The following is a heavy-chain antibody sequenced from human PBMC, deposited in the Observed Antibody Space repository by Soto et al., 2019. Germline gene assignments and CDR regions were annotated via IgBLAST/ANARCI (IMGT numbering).Heavy chain of an antibody. CDR1: GFTVGSNY. V-gene: IGHV3-23*01. Sequence: PGGSLRLSCAASGFTVGSNYMSWVRQAPGKGLEWVSGISGGGSNTFYADSVKGRFTISRDNSKNTLLLQMNSLGAEDTAVYYCAKDSNKYSSSLRGRYFDYWGQGIGVTVSS. J-gene: IGHJ4*02. CDR2: ISGGGSNT. CDR3: AKDSNKYSSSLRGRYFDY. D-gene: IGHD4-4*01.